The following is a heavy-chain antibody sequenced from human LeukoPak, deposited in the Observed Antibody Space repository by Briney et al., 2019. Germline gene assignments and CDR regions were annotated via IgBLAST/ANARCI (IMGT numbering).Heavy chain of an antibody. D-gene: IGHD2-15*01. CDR2: INHSGST. J-gene: IGHJ4*02. CDR1: GGSFSGYY. CDR3: AREGVVGAYGHFDY. Sequence: RTSETLSLTCAVYGGSFSGYYWSWIRQPPEKGLEWIGEINHSGSTNYNPSLKSRVTISVDTSKNQFSLKLSSVTAADTAVYYCAREGVVGAYGHFDYWGQGTLVTVSS. V-gene: IGHV4-34*01.